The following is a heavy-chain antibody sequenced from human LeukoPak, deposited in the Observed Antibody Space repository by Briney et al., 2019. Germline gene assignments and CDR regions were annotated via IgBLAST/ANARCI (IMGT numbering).Heavy chain of an antibody. D-gene: IGHD2-15*01. CDR3: ARRDYSGDYFDY. Sequence: SETLSLTCTVSRGSISSSSYYWDWIRQPPGRGLEWIGGIYYTGSTYYNPSLKSRVTISVDTSKNLFSLKLSSVTAADTAVYYCARRDYSGDYFDYWGQGTLVTVSS. V-gene: IGHV4-39*02. J-gene: IGHJ4*02. CDR1: RGSISSSSYY. CDR2: IYYTGST.